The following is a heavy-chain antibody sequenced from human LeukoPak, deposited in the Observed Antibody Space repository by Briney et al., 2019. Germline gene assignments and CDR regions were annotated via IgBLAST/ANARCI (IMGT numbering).Heavy chain of an antibody. J-gene: IGHJ6*04. CDR3: ARDHITMVRGVNYYYGMDV. D-gene: IGHD3-10*01. Sequence: GGSLRLSCAASGFTFSSYAMSWVRQAPGKGLEWVSAISGSGGSTYYADSVKGRFTISRDNSKNTLYLQMNSLRAEDTAVYYCARDHITMVRGVNYYYGMDVWGKGTTVTVSS. CDR2: ISGSGGST. CDR1: GFTFSSYA. V-gene: IGHV3-23*01.